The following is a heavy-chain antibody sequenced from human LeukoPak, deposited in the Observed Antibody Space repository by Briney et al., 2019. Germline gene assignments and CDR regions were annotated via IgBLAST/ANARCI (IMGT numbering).Heavy chain of an antibody. Sequence: SVKVSCEASGGTFSSYAISWVRQAPGQGLEWMGGIIPIFGTANYAQKFQGRVTITADESTSTAYMELSSLRSEDTAVYYCARRGGSEYDYVWGSYRYFGYWGQGTLVTVSS. J-gene: IGHJ4*02. CDR3: ARRGGSEYDYVWGSYRYFGY. V-gene: IGHV1-69*13. CDR2: IIPIFGTA. CDR1: GGTFSSYA. D-gene: IGHD3-16*02.